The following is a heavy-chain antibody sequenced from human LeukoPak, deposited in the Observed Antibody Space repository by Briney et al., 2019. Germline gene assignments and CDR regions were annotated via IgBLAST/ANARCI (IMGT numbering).Heavy chain of an antibody. Sequence: PGGSLRLSCAASGFTFSSYAMSWVRQAPGKGLEWVSAISGSGGSTYYADSVKGRFTISRDNSKNTLYLQMNSLRAEDTAVYYRAKERAGYTNPYYFDYWGQGTLVTVSS. CDR1: GFTFSSYA. D-gene: IGHD3-16*02. CDR3: AKERAGYTNPYYFDY. CDR2: ISGSGGST. J-gene: IGHJ4*02. V-gene: IGHV3-23*01.